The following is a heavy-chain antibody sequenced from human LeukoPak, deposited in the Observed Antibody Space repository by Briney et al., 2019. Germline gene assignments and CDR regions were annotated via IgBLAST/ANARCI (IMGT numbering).Heavy chain of an antibody. D-gene: IGHD5-18*01. CDR1: GYTFTSYY. J-gene: IGHJ4*02. V-gene: IGHV1-2*02. CDR2: INPNSGGT. CDR3: ARGGWSGYSYGSEPEKYFDY. Sequence: ASVKVSCKASGYTFTSYYMHWVRQAPGQGLEWMGWINPNSGGTNDAQKFQGRVTMTTDTSISTAYMELSRLRSDDTAVYYCARGGWSGYSYGSEPEKYFDYWGQGTLVTVSS.